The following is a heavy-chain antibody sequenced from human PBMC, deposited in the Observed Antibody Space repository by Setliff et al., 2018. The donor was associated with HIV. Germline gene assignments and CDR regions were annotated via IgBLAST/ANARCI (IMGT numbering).Heavy chain of an antibody. D-gene: IGHD1-20*01. V-gene: IGHV1-69*10. CDR2: IIPILGIP. Sequence: WASVNVSCKASGGIVSINWVRQAPGQRLEWMGGIIPILGIPNYAQKFQGRVTITADKSTTTVYMELSSLGSEDTAVYYCARGQTTNNIKAEAFDIWGQGTLVTVSS. CDR3: ARGQTTNNIKAEAFDI. J-gene: IGHJ3*02. CDR1: GGIVS.